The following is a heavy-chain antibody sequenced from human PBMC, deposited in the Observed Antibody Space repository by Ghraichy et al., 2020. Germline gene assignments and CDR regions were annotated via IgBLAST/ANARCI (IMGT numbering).Heavy chain of an antibody. V-gene: IGHV4-59*08. D-gene: IGHD6-19*01. CDR1: GGSISSYY. CDR3: ARHGYSSGWNAYQYYYHMDV. J-gene: IGHJ6*03. CDR2: IYYSGST. Sequence: SETLSLTCTVSGGSISSYYWSWIRQPPGKGLEWIGYIYYSGSTNYNPSLKSRVTISVDTSKHQFSLKLSSVTAADPAVDSCARHGYSSGWNAYQYYYHMDVWGKGNTVTVSS.